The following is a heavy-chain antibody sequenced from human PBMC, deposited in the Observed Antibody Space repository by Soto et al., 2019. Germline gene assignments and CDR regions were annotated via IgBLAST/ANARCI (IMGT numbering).Heavy chain of an antibody. J-gene: IGHJ2*01. CDR1: GGSFSGYY. V-gene: IGHV4-34*01. Sequence: QVQLQQWGAGPLRPLETLSLTCGVSGGSFSGYYWAWIRQSPGKGLEWIGEINDRGSINYNPSLKSRVSISVGTSKNHYPLNLRSVTAADTAVYYCARESHDILTGPPWVWYFDLWGRGTLVTVSS. CDR2: INDRGSI. D-gene: IGHD3-9*01. CDR3: ARESHDILTGPPWVWYFDL.